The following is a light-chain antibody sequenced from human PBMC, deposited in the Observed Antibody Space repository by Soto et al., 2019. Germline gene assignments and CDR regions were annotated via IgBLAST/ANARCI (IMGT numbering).Light chain of an antibody. J-gene: IGLJ2*01. V-gene: IGLV1-40*01. CDR1: HSDIGAGYG. CDR3: QSYDSSLSAVV. CDR2: GNS. Sequence: QSVLTQPPSVTGAPGQRVTISCTGSHSDIGAGYGVHWYQQLPGTAPKLLIYGNSNRPSGVPDRFSGSKSGTSASLAITGLQAEDEADYYCQSYDSSLSAVVFGGGTKLTVL.